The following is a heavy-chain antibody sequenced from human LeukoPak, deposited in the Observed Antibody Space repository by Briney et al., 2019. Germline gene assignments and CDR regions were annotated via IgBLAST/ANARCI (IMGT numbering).Heavy chain of an antibody. J-gene: IGHJ4*02. CDR1: GFTFDDYG. CDR2: INWNGGST. V-gene: IGHV3-20*04. Sequence: RPGGSLRLSCAASGFTFDDYGMSWVRQAPGKGQEWVSGINWNGGSTGYADSVKGRFTISRDNAKNSLYLQMNSLRAEDTALYYCARRAMRLGELSLKGTFVYWGQGTLVTVSS. D-gene: IGHD3-16*02. CDR3: ARRAMRLGELSLKGTFVY.